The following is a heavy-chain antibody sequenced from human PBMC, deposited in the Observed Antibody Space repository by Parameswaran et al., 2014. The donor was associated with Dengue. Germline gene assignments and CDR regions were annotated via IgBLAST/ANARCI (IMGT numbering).Heavy chain of an antibody. Sequence: VRQAPGKGLEWVSAISGSGGSTYYADSVKGRFTISRDNSKNTLYLQMNSLRAEDTAVYYCAKSDGPLTNGVWQVIYYYYGMDVWA. V-gene: IGHV3-23*01. CDR3: AKSDGPLTNGVWQVIYYYYGMDV. D-gene: IGHD2-8*01. CDR2: ISGSGGST. J-gene: IGHJ6*04.